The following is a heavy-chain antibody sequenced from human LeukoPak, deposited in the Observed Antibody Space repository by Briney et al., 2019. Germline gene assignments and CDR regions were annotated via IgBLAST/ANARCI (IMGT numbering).Heavy chain of an antibody. Sequence: GASVTASCKASGYTFTSYDINWVRQATGQGLEWMGWMNPNSGNTAYAQKFQGRVTMTRDTSISTAYMELSSLTSEDTAVYYCARGVLAAADTYNWFDPWGQGTLVTVSS. CDR1: GYTFTSYD. CDR3: ARGVLAAADTYNWFDP. V-gene: IGHV1-8*01. D-gene: IGHD6-13*01. J-gene: IGHJ5*01. CDR2: MNPNSGNT.